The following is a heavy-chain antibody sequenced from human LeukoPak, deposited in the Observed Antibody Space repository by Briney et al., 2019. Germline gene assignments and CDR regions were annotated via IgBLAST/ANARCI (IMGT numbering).Heavy chain of an antibody. Sequence: SENLSLTCTVSGGSISSSSYYWGWIRQPPGKGLGWIGCIYYSGSTYYNPSLKSRVPISVDTSKNQFSLKLSSVTAADTAVYYCASPYYYDSSGYPPGDYWGQGTLVTVSS. J-gene: IGHJ4*02. CDR2: IYYSGST. CDR1: GGSISSSSYY. D-gene: IGHD3-22*01. CDR3: ASPYYYDSSGYPPGDY. V-gene: IGHV4-39*01.